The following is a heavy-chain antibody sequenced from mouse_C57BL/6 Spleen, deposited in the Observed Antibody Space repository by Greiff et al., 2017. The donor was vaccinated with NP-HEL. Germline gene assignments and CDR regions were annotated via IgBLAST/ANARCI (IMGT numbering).Heavy chain of an antibody. CDR1: GYSITSGYY. V-gene: IGHV3-6*01. CDR3: ARYYDWYFDV. J-gene: IGHJ1*03. D-gene: IGHD1-1*02. CDR2: ISYDGSN. Sequence: ESGPGLVKPSQSLSLTCSVTGYSITSGYYWNWIRQFPGNKLEWMGYISYDGSNNYNPSLKNRISITRDTSKNQFFLKLNSVTTEDTATYYCARYYDWYFDVWGTGTTVTVSS.